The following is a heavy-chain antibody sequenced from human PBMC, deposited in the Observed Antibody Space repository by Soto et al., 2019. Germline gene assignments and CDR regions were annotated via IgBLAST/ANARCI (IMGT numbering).Heavy chain of an antibody. CDR2: INPAGGRT. V-gene: IGHV1-46*01. CDR3: ATRSPAFDY. CDR1: GYTLAAFY. J-gene: IGHJ4*02. Sequence: GASVKVSCKASGYTLAAFYMHWVRQAPGQGLEWMGIINPAGGRTNYAQKFQGRVTMTSDTSTSIVEMELTSLQSDDTAMYYCATRSPAFDYWGQGTLVTVSS.